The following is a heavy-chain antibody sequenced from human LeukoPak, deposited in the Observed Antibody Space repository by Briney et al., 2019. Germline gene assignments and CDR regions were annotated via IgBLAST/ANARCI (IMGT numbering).Heavy chain of an antibody. CDR2: INPNSGGT. V-gene: IGHV1-2*02. Sequence: ASVKVSCKASGYTFTGYYMHWVRQAPGQGLEWMGWINPNSGGTNYAQKFQGRVTMTRDTSISTAYMELSRLRSDDTAVYYCASARSALEWLLDYYYMDVWGKGTTVTVSS. CDR3: ASARSALEWLLDYYYMDV. D-gene: IGHD3-3*01. J-gene: IGHJ6*03. CDR1: GYTFTGYY.